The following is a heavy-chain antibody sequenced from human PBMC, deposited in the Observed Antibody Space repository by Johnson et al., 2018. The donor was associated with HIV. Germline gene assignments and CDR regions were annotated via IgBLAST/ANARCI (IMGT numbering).Heavy chain of an antibody. D-gene: IGHD3-10*01. CDR3: GRAKGNSYYGSGHDAFDI. Sequence: VQLVESGGGVVRPGGSLRLSCAASGFNFDDYAMSWARQVPGKGLEGVSGINWNGGSIGYADSVKGRFSISRDNSKNTLFLQLNSLRAEDTAVYYCGRAKGNSYYGSGHDAFDIWGQGTMVTVSS. J-gene: IGHJ3*02. CDR2: INWNGGSI. CDR1: GFNFDDYA. V-gene: IGHV3-20*04.